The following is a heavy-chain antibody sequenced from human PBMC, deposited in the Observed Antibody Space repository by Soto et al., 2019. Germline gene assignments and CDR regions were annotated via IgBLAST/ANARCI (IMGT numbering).Heavy chain of an antibody. Sequence: QVQLQQWGAGLLRPSETLSLTCAFYGGSFDDFYWSWVRQSPGKGLEWVGEISHDGGTNSSPSLASRVSISVDTSKNQFSLPLRSVTAADTGLYYCARGQLVWYGDLTPYHRDMDVWGQGTTVTVSS. V-gene: IGHV4-34*02. CDR3: ARGQLVWYGDLTPYHRDMDV. D-gene: IGHD3-10*01. J-gene: IGHJ6*02. CDR2: ISHDGGT. CDR1: GGSFDDFY.